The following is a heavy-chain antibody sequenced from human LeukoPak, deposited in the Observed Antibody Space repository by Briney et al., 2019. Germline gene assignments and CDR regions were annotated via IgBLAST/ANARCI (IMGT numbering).Heavy chain of an antibody. CDR3: AKQDMSSCAWYD. CDR1: GFTFSSYA. J-gene: IGHJ4*02. Sequence: GGSLRLSCPASGFTFSSYAMRWVRQAPGQGLEWVSAISDGGGSTYYADSVKGRFTISRDNSKNTLYLQMNSLRAEDTAVYYCAKQDMSSCAWYDWGQGTLVTVSS. D-gene: IGHD6-19*01. CDR2: ISDGGGST. V-gene: IGHV3-23*01.